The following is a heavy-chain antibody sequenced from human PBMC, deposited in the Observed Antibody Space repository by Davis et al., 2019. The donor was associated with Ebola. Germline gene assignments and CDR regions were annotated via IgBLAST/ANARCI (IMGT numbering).Heavy chain of an antibody. J-gene: IGHJ3*02. CDR1: GGTFSSYA. CDR3: ARVQSTARPDAFDI. V-gene: IGHV1-69*13. Sequence: SVKVSCKASGGTFSSYAISWVRQAPGQGLEWMGGIIPIFGTANYAQKFQGRVTITADESTSTAYMELSSLRSEDTAVYYCARVQSTARPDAFDIWGQGTMVTVSS. CDR2: IIPIFGTA.